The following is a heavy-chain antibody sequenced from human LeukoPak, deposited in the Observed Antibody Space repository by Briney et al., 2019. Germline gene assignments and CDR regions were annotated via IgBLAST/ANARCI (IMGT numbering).Heavy chain of an antibody. Sequence: PSETLSLTCAVSGASISSNWWNWVRQPPGKGLEWIGEIYHSGSANYNPSLKSRVTISLDTSENQFSLRLSSVTAADTAVYYCARIPDYWGQGTLVTVSS. V-gene: IGHV4-4*02. CDR2: IYHSGSA. J-gene: IGHJ4*02. CDR3: ARIPDY. CDR1: GASISSNW.